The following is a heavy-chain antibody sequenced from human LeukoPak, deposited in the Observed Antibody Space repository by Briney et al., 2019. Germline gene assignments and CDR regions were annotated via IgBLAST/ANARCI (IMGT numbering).Heavy chain of an antibody. V-gene: IGHV3-7*01. J-gene: IGHJ4*02. Sequence: PGGSLRPSCAASGFTFSSYAMSWVRQAPGKGLEWVANIKQDGSEKYYVDSVKGRFTISRDNAKNSLYLQMNSLRAEDTAVYYCAREGGLVLAFDYWGQGTLVTVSS. CDR1: GFTFSSYA. CDR3: AREGGLVLAFDY. CDR2: IKQDGSEK. D-gene: IGHD6-19*01.